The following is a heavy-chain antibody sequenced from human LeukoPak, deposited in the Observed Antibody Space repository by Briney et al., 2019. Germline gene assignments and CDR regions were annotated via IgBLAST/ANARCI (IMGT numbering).Heavy chain of an antibody. CDR2: VYRSGNT. CDR1: GDSIISDY. CDR3: AGRGQRYFRD. J-gene: IGHJ1*01. V-gene: IGHV4-4*08. Sequence: PSETLSLTCTVSGDSIISDYWSWIRQPPGRGLEWIGYVYRSGNTDYNPSLMRRLTISLDTSKNQLSLNLTSVTAADTAVYYCAGRGQRYFRDWGQGTLVTVSS.